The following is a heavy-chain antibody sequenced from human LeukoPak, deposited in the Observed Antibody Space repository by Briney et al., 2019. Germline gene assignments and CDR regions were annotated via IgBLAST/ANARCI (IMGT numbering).Heavy chain of an antibody. CDR2: IIPILGIA. CDR1: GGTFSSYA. J-gene: IGHJ4*02. CDR3: AGGDKYRLQFY. D-gene: IGHD5-24*01. Sequence: SVKVSCKASGGTFSSYAISWVRQAPGQGLEWMGRIIPILGIANYAQKFQGRVTITADKSTSTAYMELSSLRSEDTAVYYCAGGDKYRLQFYWGQGTLVTVSS. V-gene: IGHV1-69*04.